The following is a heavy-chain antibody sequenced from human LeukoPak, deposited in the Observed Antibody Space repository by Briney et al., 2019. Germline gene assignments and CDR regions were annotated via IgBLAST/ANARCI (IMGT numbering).Heavy chain of an antibody. CDR3: EVGGSPGY. D-gene: IGHD2-15*01. CDR1: GLAFSAYK. Sequence: GGSLRLSCAASGLAFSAYKMHWVRQAPRKGLVWVSRISTDGYTTDYADFVQGRFTASRDNTKNTWSLEMNSLRAEDTAVYYCEVGGSPGYWGQGTLVTVSS. J-gene: IGHJ4*02. CDR2: ISTDGYTT. V-gene: IGHV3-74*01.